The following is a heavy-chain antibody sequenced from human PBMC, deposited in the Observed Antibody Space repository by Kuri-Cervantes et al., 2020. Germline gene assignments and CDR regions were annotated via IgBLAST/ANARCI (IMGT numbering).Heavy chain of an antibody. CDR2: INHSGST. Sequence: SETLSLTCGVSGYPISNGYYWGWIRQPPGKGLEWIGEINHSGSTNYNPSLKSRVTISVDTSKNQFSLKLSSVTAADTAVYYCARADTTVTKRGRVGRPRGWFDPWGQGTLVTVSS. V-gene: IGHV4-38-2*01. CDR1: GYPISNGYY. CDR3: ARADTTVTKRGRVGRPRGWFDP. D-gene: IGHD4-11*01. J-gene: IGHJ5*02.